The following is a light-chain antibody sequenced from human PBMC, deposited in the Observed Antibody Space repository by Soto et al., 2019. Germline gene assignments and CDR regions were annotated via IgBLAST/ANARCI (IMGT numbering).Light chain of an antibody. CDR1: QSVSDNY. J-gene: IGKJ1*01. V-gene: IGKV3-20*01. CDR2: GAS. Sequence: EIVLTQSPGTLSLSSGERATLSCRASQSVSDNYLAWYQQKPGQAPRLLIYGASSRAAGIPDRFSGSGSGPDFTLTISRLGPEDVAVYFCHQYGSSPWTFGQGTKVEIK. CDR3: HQYGSSPWT.